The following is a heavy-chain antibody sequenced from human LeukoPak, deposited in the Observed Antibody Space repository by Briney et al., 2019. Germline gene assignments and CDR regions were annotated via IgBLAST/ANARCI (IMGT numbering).Heavy chain of an antibody. D-gene: IGHD3-10*02. CDR2: ISSSGSTI. CDR1: GFTFNAYG. Sequence: GRSLRLSCAAPGFTFNAYGMHWVRQAPGKGLEWVSYISSSGSTIYYADSVKGRFTISRDNAKNSLYLQMNSLRAEDTAVYYCAELGITMIGGVWGKGTTVTISS. CDR3: AELGITMIGGV. J-gene: IGHJ6*04. V-gene: IGHV3-48*03.